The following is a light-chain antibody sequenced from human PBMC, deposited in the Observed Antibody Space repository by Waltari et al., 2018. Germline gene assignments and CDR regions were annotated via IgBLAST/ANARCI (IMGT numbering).Light chain of an antibody. CDR3: QQYNIWPWT. J-gene: IGKJ1*01. CDR1: QSASTS. V-gene: IGKV3-15*01. Sequence: ELVMTQSPATLSVSPGERVSLSCRASQSASTSLAWYQQTPGQAPRLLIYRASTRAAGIPDRFSGSGSGTEFTLTISSLQSEDSAIYYCQQYNIWPWTFGQGTKVDIK. CDR2: RAS.